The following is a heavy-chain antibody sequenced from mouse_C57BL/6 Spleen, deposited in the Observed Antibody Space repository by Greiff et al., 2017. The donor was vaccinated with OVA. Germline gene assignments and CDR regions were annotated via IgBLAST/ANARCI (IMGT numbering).Heavy chain of an antibody. CDR2: IHPNSGST. CDR1: GYTFTSYW. Sequence: QVQLQQPGAELVKPGASVKLSCKASGYTFTSYWMHWVKQRPGQGLEWIGMIHPNSGSTNYNEKFKSKATLTVDKSSSTAYMQLSSLTSEDSAVYYCAREFKGYYGSSYGAMDYWGQGTSVTVSS. CDR3: AREFKGYYGSSYGAMDY. J-gene: IGHJ4*01. V-gene: IGHV1-64*01. D-gene: IGHD1-1*01.